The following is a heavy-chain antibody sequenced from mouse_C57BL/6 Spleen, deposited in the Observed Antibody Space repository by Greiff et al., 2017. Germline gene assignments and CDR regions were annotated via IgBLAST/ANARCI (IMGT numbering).Heavy chain of an antibody. V-gene: IGHV5-17*01. CDR1: GFTFSDYG. CDR3: ARLGDGYFDY. D-gene: IGHD2-3*01. J-gene: IGHJ2*01. Sequence: DVKLVESGGGLVKPGGSLKLSCAASGFTFSDYGMHWVRQAPEKGLEWVAYISSGSSTIYYADTVKGRFTISRDNAKNTLFLQMTSLRSGDTAMYYCARLGDGYFDYWGQGTTLTVSS. CDR2: ISSGSSTI.